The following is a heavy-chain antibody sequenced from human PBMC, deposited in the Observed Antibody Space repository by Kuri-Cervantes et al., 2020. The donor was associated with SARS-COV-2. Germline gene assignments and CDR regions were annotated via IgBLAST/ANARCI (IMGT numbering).Heavy chain of an antibody. CDR3: ARVSLALWELRSVSSVRRGYYFDY. CDR2: ISSSSSYI. CDR1: GFTFSSYS. V-gene: IGHV3-21*01. J-gene: IGHJ4*02. D-gene: IGHD1-26*01. Sequence: GEFLKISCAASGFTFSSYSMNWVRQAPGKGLEWVSSISSSSSYIYYADSVKGRFTISRDNAKNSLYLQMNSLRAEDTAVYYCARVSLALWELRSVSSVRRGYYFDYWGQGTLVTVSS.